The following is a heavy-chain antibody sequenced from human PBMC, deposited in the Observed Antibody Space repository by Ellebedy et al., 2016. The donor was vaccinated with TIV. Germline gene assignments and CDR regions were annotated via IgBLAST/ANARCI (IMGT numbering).Heavy chain of an antibody. CDR1: GFNFSTYA. J-gene: IGHJ2*01. CDR3: AKHTSTNNWYYDL. Sequence: GESLKISCAAFGFNFSTYAMTWVRQAPGKGLDWVSTISNTAGRTYYADSVKGRFTISRGDSENTLYLLMDSLRAEDTAVYYCAKHTSTNNWYYDLWGRGTLVTVSS. V-gene: IGHV3-23*01. D-gene: IGHD2-2*01. CDR2: ISNTAGRT.